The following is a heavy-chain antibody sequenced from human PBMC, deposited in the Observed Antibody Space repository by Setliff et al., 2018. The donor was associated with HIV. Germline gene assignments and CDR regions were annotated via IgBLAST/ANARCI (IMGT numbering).Heavy chain of an antibody. V-gene: IGHV4-59*08. CDR2: IYYSGDS. CDR3: ARLARDPTD. J-gene: IGHJ4*02. Sequence: PSETLSLTCTVSGASITSSYWTWIRQSPGRGLEYLGYIYYSGDSNYSPSLKSRLSMSLDASTSQFSLRLNSLTAADTAMYYCARLARDPTDWGRGILVTVSS. CDR1: GASITSSY.